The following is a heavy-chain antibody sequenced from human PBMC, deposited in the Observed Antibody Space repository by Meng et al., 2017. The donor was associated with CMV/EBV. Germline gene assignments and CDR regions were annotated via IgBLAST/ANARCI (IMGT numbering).Heavy chain of an antibody. CDR3: AKDIRGYWYSLEY. D-gene: IGHD2-2*03. CDR1: GFTFDDYG. V-gene: IGHV3-9*01. J-gene: IGHJ4*02. Sequence: SLKISCAASGFTFDDYGMSWARQAPGKGLEWVSGINWNSGDIGYADSVKGRFTISRDNAKNSLYLQMNSLRDEDTALYYCAKDIRGYWYSLEYWGQGTLVTVSS. CDR2: INWNSGDI.